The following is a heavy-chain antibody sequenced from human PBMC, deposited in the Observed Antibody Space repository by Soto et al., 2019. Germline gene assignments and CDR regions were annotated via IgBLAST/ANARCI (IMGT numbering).Heavy chain of an antibody. CDR1: GGSISSYY. D-gene: IGHD2-21*01. CDR3: ARHCGGDCYQYYFQP. CDR2: IYYSGST. J-gene: IGHJ1*01. Sequence: SXTLSLTCTVSGGSISSYYWSWIRQPPGKGLEWIGYIYYSGSTNYNPSLKSRVTISVDTSKNQFSLKLSSVTAADTAVYYCARHCGGDCYQYYFQPWGQGTLVTVSS. V-gene: IGHV4-59*08.